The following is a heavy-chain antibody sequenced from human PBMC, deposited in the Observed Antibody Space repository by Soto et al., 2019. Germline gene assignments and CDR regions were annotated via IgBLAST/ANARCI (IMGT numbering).Heavy chain of an antibody. CDR2: IYYSGST. Sequence: QVQLQASGPGLVKPSETLSLTCTVCGGSISRYYWNWIRQAPGKGLEWIGYIYYSGSTNYTPSLKSPVTISVDTPKNQFSRKLSSVTAADTAVYYCARGPSIAARWFDPWGQGTLVTVSS. J-gene: IGHJ5*02. D-gene: IGHD6-6*01. V-gene: IGHV4-59*01. CDR3: ARGPSIAARWFDP. CDR1: GGSISRYY.